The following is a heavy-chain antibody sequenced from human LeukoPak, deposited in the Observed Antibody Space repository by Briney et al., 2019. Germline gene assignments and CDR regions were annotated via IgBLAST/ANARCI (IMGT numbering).Heavy chain of an antibody. D-gene: IGHD5-18*01. J-gene: IGHJ4*02. Sequence: GGSLRLSCAASGFTFSDYYMSWIRQAPGKGLEWVSYISSSGSTTYYADSVKGRFTISRDNSKNSLYLQMNSLRTEDTALYYCAKDKGYSYGSYYFDYWGQGTLVTVSS. CDR3: AKDKGYSYGSYYFDY. CDR1: GFTFSDYY. CDR2: ISSSGSTT. V-gene: IGHV3-11*01.